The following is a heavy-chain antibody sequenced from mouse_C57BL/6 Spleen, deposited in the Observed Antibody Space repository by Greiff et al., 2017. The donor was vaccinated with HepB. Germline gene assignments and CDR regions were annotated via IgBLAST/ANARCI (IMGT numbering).Heavy chain of an antibody. J-gene: IGHJ1*03. CDR1: GYTFTSYW. V-gene: IGHV1-64*01. D-gene: IGHD1-1*01. CDR3: ARKDNYDGSSPWYFDV. Sequence: QVQLQQPGAELVKPGASVKLSCKASGYTFTSYWMHWVKQRPGQGLEWIGMIHPNSGSTNYNEKFKSKATLTVDKSSSTAYMQLSSLTSEDSAVYYCARKDNYDGSSPWYFDVWGTGTTVTVSS. CDR2: IHPNSGST.